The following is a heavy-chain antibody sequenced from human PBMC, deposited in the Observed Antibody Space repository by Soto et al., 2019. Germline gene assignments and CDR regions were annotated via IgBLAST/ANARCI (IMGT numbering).Heavy chain of an antibody. D-gene: IGHD5-12*01. CDR3: ASLGGERATINSGMDV. Sequence: GESLKISCKGSGYSFTSYWISLVRQMPGEGLEWMGRIDPSDSYTNYSPSFQGPVTISADKSISTAYLQWSSLKSSDTAMYYCASLGGERATINSGMDVSGQGPSVTVYS. CDR2: IDPSDSYT. CDR1: GYSFTSYW. J-gene: IGHJ6*02. V-gene: IGHV5-10-1*01.